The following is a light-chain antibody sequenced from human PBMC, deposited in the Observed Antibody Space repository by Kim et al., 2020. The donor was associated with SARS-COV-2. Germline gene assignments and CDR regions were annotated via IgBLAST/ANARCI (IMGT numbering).Light chain of an antibody. V-gene: IGKV3-20*01. Sequence: EIVLTQSPGTLSLSLGDRATLSCRASQSVKNNFLAWYQQKPGQAPRPLIYAASTRATGIPDRFSGSGSGTDFTLTISRLEPEDFAMYYCQQYGASPDTFGQGTKLEI. CDR2: AAS. CDR1: QSVKNNF. J-gene: IGKJ2*01. CDR3: QQYGASPDT.